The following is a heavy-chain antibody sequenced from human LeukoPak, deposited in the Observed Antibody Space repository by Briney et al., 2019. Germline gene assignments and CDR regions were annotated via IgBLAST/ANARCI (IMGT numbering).Heavy chain of an antibody. CDR2: IYYSGST. V-gene: IGHV4-59*12. CDR3: ARDSLWGGYSYGYNYFDY. D-gene: IGHD5-18*01. Sequence: ETLSLTCTVSGGSISSYYWSWIRQPPGKGLEWIGYIYYSGSTNYNPSLKSRVTISVDTSKNQFSLKLSSVTAADTAVYYCARDSLWGGYSYGYNYFDYWGQGTLVTVSS. CDR1: GGSISSYY. J-gene: IGHJ4*02.